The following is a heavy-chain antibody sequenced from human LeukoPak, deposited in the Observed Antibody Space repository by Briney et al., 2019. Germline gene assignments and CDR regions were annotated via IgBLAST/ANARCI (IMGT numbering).Heavy chain of an antibody. V-gene: IGHV1-69*13. CDR2: IIPIFGTA. D-gene: IGHD3-22*01. J-gene: IGHJ4*02. Sequence: SVKVSCKASGGTFSSYAISWVRQATGQGLEWMGGIIPIFGTANYAQKFQGRVTITADESTSTAYMELSSLRSEDTAVYYCARVVPLDYYYDSSGYHDYWGQGTLVTVSS. CDR3: ARVVPLDYYYDSSGYHDY. CDR1: GGTFSSYA.